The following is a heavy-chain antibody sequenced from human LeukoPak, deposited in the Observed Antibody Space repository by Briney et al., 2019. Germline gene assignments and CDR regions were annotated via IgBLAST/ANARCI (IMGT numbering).Heavy chain of an antibody. D-gene: IGHD2-2*01. CDR1: GYTFTGYY. V-gene: IGHV1-2*02. Sequence: ASVNVSCKASGYTFTGYYMHWVRQAPGQGLEWMGWINPNSCGTNYPQKFQGRVTMTRDTSISPAYMELSRLRSDDTAVYYCARVVVPAAMSFGYYYYMDVWGKGTTVTVSS. CDR3: ARVVVPAAMSFGYYYYMDV. CDR2: INPNSCGT. J-gene: IGHJ6*03.